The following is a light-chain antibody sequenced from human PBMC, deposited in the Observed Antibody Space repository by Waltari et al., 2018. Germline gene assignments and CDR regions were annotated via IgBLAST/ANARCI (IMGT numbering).Light chain of an antibody. CDR1: QSVLSSSNNKNY. V-gene: IGKV4-1*01. CDR3: QQYYSAPYT. J-gene: IGKJ2*01. Sequence: DIVMTQSPDSLAVSLGERATIHCKSSQSVLSSSNNKNYLTWYQQKPGQPPKLLIYWASTRESGVPDRFSGSASGTDFTLTISSLQAEDVAVYYCQQYYSAPYTFGQGTKLEIK. CDR2: WAS.